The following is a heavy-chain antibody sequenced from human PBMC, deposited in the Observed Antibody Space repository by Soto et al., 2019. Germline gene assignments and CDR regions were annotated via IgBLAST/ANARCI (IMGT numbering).Heavy chain of an antibody. J-gene: IGHJ4*02. CDR3: AKGDGTHSKCQLQRGLDY. D-gene: IGHD4-4*01. V-gene: IGHV3-30*18. CDR1: GFTFSSYG. CDR2: ISYDGSNK. Sequence: QVQLVEAGGGVVQPGRSLRLSCAASGFTFSSYGMHWVRQDPGKGLEWGAVISYDGSNKYYADSVKGRFTISRDNSKNSLYLQMNSLRAEDTAVYYCAKGDGTHSKCQLQRGLDYSGQGTLVTVSS.